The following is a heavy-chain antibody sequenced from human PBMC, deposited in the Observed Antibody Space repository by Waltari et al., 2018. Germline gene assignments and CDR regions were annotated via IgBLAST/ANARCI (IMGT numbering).Heavy chain of an antibody. CDR3: AEDHGWLHYY. Sequence: EVQLLESGGGLVQPGGSLRLSCAASEFTFSTYAMSWVRQAPGKGLEWFSAITKSGDSTYYADSVKGRFTISRDNSKNTLYLQMNSLRAEDTAIYYCAEDHGWLHYYWGQGTLVTVSS. J-gene: IGHJ4*02. V-gene: IGHV3-23*01. D-gene: IGHD5-12*01. CDR2: ITKSGDST. CDR1: EFTFSTYA.